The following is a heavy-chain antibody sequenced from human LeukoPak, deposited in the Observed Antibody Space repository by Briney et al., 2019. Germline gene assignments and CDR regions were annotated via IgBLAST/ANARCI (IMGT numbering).Heavy chain of an antibody. V-gene: IGHV4-59*01. CDR1: GGSFSGYY. CDR3: ARLPYYYDSSGFDY. J-gene: IGHJ4*02. Sequence: SGTLSLTCAVYGGSFSGYYWSWIRQPPGKGLEWIGYIYYSGSTNYNPSLKSRVTISVDTSKNQFSLKLSSVTAADTAVYYCARLPYYYDSSGFDYWGQGTLVTVSS. D-gene: IGHD3-22*01. CDR2: IYYSGST.